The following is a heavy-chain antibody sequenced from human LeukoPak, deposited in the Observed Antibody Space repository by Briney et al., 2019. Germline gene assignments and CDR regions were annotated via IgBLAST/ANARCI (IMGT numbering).Heavy chain of an antibody. V-gene: IGHV4-39*01. J-gene: IGHJ6*03. Sequence: SETLSLTCTVSGGSISSSSYYWGGIRQPPGKGLEWIGSIYYSGSTYYNPSLKSRVTISVDTSKNQFSLKLSSVTAADTAVYYCARVKYYGSGTSFYYYMDVWGKGTTVTISS. CDR3: ARVKYYGSGTSFYYYMDV. CDR1: GGSISSSSYY. D-gene: IGHD3-10*01. CDR2: IYYSGST.